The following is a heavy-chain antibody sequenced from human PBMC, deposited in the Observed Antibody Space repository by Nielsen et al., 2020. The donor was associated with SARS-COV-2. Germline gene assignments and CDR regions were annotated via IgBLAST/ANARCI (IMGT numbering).Heavy chain of an antibody. CDR2: IKQDGSEK. V-gene: IGHV3-7*05. CDR1: GFTFSSYS. J-gene: IGHJ6*03. CDR3: ARHYYGSGSYYLPYYYYYMDV. D-gene: IGHD3-10*01. Sequence: GESLKISCAASGFTFSSYSMSWVRQAPGKGLEWVANIKQDGSEKYYVDSVKGRFTISRDNAKNSLYLQMNSLRAEDTAVYYCARHYYGSGSYYLPYYYYYMDVWGKGTTVTVSS.